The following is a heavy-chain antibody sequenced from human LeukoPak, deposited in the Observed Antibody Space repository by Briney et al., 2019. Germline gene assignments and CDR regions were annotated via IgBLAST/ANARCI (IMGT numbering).Heavy chain of an antibody. CDR1: GYTFTGYY. CDR2: INPNSGGT. Sequence: ASVKVSCKASGYTFTGYYMHWVGQAPGQGIEWMGRINPNSGGTNYAQKFQGRVTMTRDTSISTAYMELSRLRSDDTAVYYCARDFSCSSTSCHYYYYYYMDVWGKGTTVTVSS. J-gene: IGHJ6*03. CDR3: ARDFSCSSTSCHYYYYYYMDV. V-gene: IGHV1-2*06. D-gene: IGHD2-2*01.